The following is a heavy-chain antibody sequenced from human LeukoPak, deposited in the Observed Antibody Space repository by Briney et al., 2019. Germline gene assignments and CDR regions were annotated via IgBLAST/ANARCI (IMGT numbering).Heavy chain of an antibody. Sequence: TPSETLSLTCAVYGGSFSGYYWSWIRQPPGKGLEWIGEINHSGSTNYNPSLKSRVTMSVDTSKNQFSLKLSSVTAADTAVYYCARGGGSYYYFDYWGQGTLVTVSS. CDR1: GGSFSGYY. CDR2: INHSGST. J-gene: IGHJ4*02. V-gene: IGHV4-34*01. D-gene: IGHD1-26*01. CDR3: ARGGGSYYYFDY.